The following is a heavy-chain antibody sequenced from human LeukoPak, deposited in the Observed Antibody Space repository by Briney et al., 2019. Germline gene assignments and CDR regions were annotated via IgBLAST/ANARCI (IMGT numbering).Heavy chain of an antibody. CDR3: ARDRNDSSGYYYRYFDY. V-gene: IGHV3-21*01. D-gene: IGHD3-22*01. CDR2: ISSSSSYI. Sequence: PGGSLRLSCAASGFTFSSYSMNWVRQAPGKGLEWVSSISSSSSYIYYADSVKGRFTISRDNAKNSLYLQMNSLRAEDTAVYYCARDRNDSSGYYYRYFDYWGQGTLVTVSS. CDR1: GFTFSSYS. J-gene: IGHJ4*02.